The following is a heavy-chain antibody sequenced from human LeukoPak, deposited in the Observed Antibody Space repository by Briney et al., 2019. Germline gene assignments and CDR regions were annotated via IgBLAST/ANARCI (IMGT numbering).Heavy chain of an antibody. V-gene: IGHV4-39*07. CDR2: IYYSGST. J-gene: IGHJ3*02. D-gene: IGHD5-12*01. Sequence: SETLSLTCTVSGGSISSSSYYWGWIRQPPGKGLEWIGSIYYSGSTYYNPSLKSRVTISVDTSKNQFSLKLSSVTAADTAVYYCARVVEGGSGYDLAFDIWGQGTMVTVSS. CDR3: ARVVEGGSGYDLAFDI. CDR1: GGSISSSSYY.